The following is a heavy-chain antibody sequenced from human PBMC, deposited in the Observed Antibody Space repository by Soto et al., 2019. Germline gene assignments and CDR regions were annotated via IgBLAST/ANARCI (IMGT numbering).Heavy chain of an antibody. CDR2: ISSSGSTI. V-gene: IGHV3-11*01. J-gene: IGHJ6*03. CDR3: ARVLVGYYYMDV. Sequence: QVQLVESGGGLVKPGGSLRLSCAASGFTFSDYYMSWIRQAPGKGLEWVSYISSSGSTIYYADSVKGRFTISRDNAKNSLYLEMNIRRAEYTAVYYCARVLVGYYYMDVWGKGTTVTVSS. D-gene: IGHD2-15*01. CDR1: GFTFSDYY.